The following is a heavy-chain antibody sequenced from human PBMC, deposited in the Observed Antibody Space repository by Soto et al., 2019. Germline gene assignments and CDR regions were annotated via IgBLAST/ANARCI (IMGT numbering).Heavy chain of an antibody. D-gene: IGHD5-12*01. CDR3: ARERYTGRDSDY. V-gene: IGHV3-74*01. Sequence: EVQLVESGGGLVQPGGSLRLSCAASGFTFSSYWMHWVRQAPGKGLVWVSRINSDGSSTSYADSVKGRFTISRDNPKNTLYLQMNSLRAEDKAVYYCARERYTGRDSDYWGQGTLVTVSS. CDR1: GFTFSSYW. CDR2: INSDGSST. J-gene: IGHJ4*02.